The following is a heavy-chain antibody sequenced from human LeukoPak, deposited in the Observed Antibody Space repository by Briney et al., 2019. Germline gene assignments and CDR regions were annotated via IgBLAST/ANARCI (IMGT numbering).Heavy chain of an antibody. V-gene: IGHV3-48*01. Sequence: GSLRLSCAASGFTFSSSGMNWVRQAPGKGLEWVSYISSSSSTIYYADSVKGRFTISRDNAKNLLYLQMNSLRAEDTAVYYCARGPVPAAGFAFDIWGQGTMVTVSS. J-gene: IGHJ3*02. CDR1: GFTFSSSG. CDR2: ISSSSSTI. CDR3: ARGPVPAAGFAFDI. D-gene: IGHD2-2*01.